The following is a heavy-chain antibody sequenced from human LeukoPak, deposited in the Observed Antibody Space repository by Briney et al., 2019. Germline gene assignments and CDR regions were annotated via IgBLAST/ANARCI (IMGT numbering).Heavy chain of an antibody. CDR1: GYSFTSYW. J-gene: IGHJ4*02. CDR2: FYPGDSDS. Sequence: GESLKISCKGSGYSFTSYWIGWVRQIPGKGLEWIGIFYPGDSDSRYSPSFQGQVTISADKPISTAYLQLSSLKASDTAMYYCARHPSTYYDFWTGKHPSSPDYWGQGTLVTVSS. CDR3: ARHPSTYYDFWTGKHPSSPDY. V-gene: IGHV5-51*01. D-gene: IGHD3-3*01.